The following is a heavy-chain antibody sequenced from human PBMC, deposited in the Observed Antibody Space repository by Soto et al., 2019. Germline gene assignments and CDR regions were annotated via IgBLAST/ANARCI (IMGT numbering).Heavy chain of an antibody. D-gene: IGHD5-12*01. CDR2: IKQDGSEK. V-gene: IGHV3-7*01. CDR3: ARDGYSYYYYYGMDV. Sequence: GGSLRLSCAASGFTFSSYWMSWVRQAPGKGLEWVANIKQDGSEKYYVDSVKGRFTISRDNAKNSLYLQMNSLRAEDTAVYYCARDGYSYYYYYGMDVWGQGTTVTVSS. J-gene: IGHJ6*02. CDR1: GFTFSSYW.